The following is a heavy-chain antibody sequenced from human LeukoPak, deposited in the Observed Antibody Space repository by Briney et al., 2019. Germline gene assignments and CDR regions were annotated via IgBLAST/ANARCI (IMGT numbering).Heavy chain of an antibody. J-gene: IGHJ4*02. CDR3: ARDPPFIIGTTFFDY. CDR1: GFTFSSYS. V-gene: IGHV3-21*01. Sequence: PGGSLRLSCAASGFTFSSYSMNWVRQAPGKGLEWVSSISTSSTYIYCADSVKGRFTISRDNAKNSLYLQMNSLRAEDTAVYYCARDPPFIIGTTFFDYWGQGTLVTVSS. CDR2: ISTSSTYI. D-gene: IGHD1-20*01.